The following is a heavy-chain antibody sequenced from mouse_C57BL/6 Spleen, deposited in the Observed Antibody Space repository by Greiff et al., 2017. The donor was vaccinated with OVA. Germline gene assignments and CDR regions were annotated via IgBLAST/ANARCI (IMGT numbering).Heavy chain of an antibody. CDR1: GYTFTDYY. Sequence: EVQLQQSGPELVKPGASVKISCKASGYTFTDYYMNWVKQSPGKSLEWIGDINPNNGGTSYNQKFKGKATLTVDKSSSTAYMELRSLTSEDSAVYYCAVYYDYDGFAYWGQGTLVTVSA. CDR2: INPNNGGT. J-gene: IGHJ3*01. D-gene: IGHD2-4*01. CDR3: AVYYDYDGFAY. V-gene: IGHV1-26*01.